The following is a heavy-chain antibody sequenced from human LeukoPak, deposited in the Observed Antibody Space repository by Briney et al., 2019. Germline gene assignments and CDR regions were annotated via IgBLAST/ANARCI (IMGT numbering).Heavy chain of an antibody. V-gene: IGHV4-34*01. CDR3: ARGHATYDFWSGYYGGLDY. J-gene: IGHJ4*02. Sequence: SETLSLTCTVYGGSFSGYYWSWIRQPPGKGLEWIGEINHSGSTNYNPSLKSRVTISVDTSKNQFSLKLSSVTAADTAVYYCARGHATYDFWSGYYGGLDYWGQGTLVTVSS. D-gene: IGHD3-3*01. CDR2: INHSGST. CDR1: GGSFSGYY.